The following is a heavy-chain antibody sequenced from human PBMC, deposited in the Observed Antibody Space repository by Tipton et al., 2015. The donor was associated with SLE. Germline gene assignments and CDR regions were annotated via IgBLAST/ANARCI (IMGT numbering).Heavy chain of an antibody. CDR2: INHRGST. D-gene: IGHD2-2*01. J-gene: IGHJ4*02. CDR3: ARAVERYCSSTICYLDY. V-gene: IGHV4-39*07. Sequence: TLSLTCSVSGGSISRSTYYWGWIRQPPGKGVEWIGEINHRGSTNYNPSLKSRVTISVDTSKNQFSLKLRSVSAADTAVYYCARAVERYCSSTICYLDYWGQGTLVTVSS. CDR1: GGSISRSTYY.